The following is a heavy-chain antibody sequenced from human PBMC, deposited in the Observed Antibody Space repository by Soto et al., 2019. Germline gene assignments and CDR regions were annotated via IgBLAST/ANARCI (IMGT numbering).Heavy chain of an antibody. J-gene: IGHJ3*02. CDR1: GDTLSRYS. D-gene: IGHD2-8*01. Sequence: VGPRSLACPVAGDTLSRYSTHWERQAPGMGLVWVSRIDSDGSSTSYADSVKGRFTISRDNAKNTLYLQMNSLRAEDTAVYYCARVFYSPGAFDIWGQGTMVTVSS. CDR2: IDSDGSST. V-gene: IGHV3-74*01. CDR3: ARVFYSPGAFDI.